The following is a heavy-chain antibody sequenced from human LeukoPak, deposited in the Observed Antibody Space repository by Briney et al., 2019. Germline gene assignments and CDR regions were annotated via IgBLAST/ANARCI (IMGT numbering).Heavy chain of an antibody. CDR1: GYTFTNYD. D-gene: IGHD4-23*01. Sequence: ASVNVSCKASGYTFTNYDFSWVRQAPGQGLEWMGWIGTYSGSTNYAQKLQGRVTMTTDTSTSTAYMELRSLSSDDTAVYYCARQGYGGNPQGAADYWGQGTLVTVSS. J-gene: IGHJ4*02. CDR3: ARQGYGGNPQGAADY. CDR2: IGTYSGST. V-gene: IGHV1-18*01.